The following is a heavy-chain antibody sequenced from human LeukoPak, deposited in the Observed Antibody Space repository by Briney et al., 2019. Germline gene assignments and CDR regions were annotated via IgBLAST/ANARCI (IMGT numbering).Heavy chain of an antibody. CDR3: ARDSYTAMDI. J-gene: IGHJ4*02. CDR2: ISSSGSTI. CDR1: GFTFSRYE. V-gene: IGHV3-48*03. D-gene: IGHD5-18*01. Sequence: PGGSLRLSCAASGFTFSRYEMNWVRQAPGKGLEWVSYISSSGSTIYYADSVKGRFTISRDNAKNSLYLQMNSLRAEDTAVYYCARDSYTAMDIWGQGTLVTVSS.